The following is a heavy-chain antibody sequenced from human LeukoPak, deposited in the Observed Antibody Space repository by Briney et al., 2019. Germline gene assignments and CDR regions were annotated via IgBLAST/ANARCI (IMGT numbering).Heavy chain of an antibody. CDR3: ARVPRVGATRNDAFDI. CDR1: GYTFTGYY. CDR2: INPNSGGT. J-gene: IGHJ3*02. Sequence: ASVKVSCKASGYTFTGYYMHWVRQAPGQGLEWMGRINPNSGGTNYAQKFQGRVTMTRDTSISTAYMELSRLRSDDTAVYYCARVPRVGATRNDAFDIWRQGTMVTVSS. V-gene: IGHV1-2*06. D-gene: IGHD1-26*01.